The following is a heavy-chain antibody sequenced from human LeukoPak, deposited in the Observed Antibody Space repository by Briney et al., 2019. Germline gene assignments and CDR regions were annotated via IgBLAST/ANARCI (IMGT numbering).Heavy chain of an antibody. D-gene: IGHD3-22*01. V-gene: IGHV4-59*12. CDR3: ARGPYYYDSH. Sequence: PSETLSLTCTVSGGSISSYYCSWIRQPPGKGLEWIGYMYYSGSTNYNPSLKSRVTISVDMSKNQSSLKLSSVTAADTAVYYCARGPYYYDSHWGQGTLVTVSS. J-gene: IGHJ4*02. CDR1: GGSISSYY. CDR2: MYYSGST.